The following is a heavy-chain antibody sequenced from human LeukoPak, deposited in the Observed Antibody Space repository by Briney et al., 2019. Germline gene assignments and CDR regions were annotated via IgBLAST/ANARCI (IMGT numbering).Heavy chain of an antibody. CDR2: IGTAGDT. Sequence: GGSLRLSCTASGFTFSNYDMHWVRQATGKGLEWVSAIGTAGDTYYPGSVKGRFTISRENAKNSLYLQMNSLRAGDTAVYYCARASYGGNPQPNYYYYGMDVWGQGTTVTVSS. J-gene: IGHJ6*02. D-gene: IGHD4-23*01. CDR3: ARASYGGNPQPNYYYYGMDV. CDR1: GFTFSNYD. V-gene: IGHV3-13*01.